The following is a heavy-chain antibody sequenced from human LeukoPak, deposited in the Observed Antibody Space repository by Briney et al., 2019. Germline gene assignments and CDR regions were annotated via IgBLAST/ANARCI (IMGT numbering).Heavy chain of an antibody. CDR3: ARDFWGKGNTIDY. CDR2: IYSGGST. Sequence: GGSLRLSCAASGFTVSSNYMSWVRQAPGKGLEWVSVIYSGGSTYYADSVKGRFTISRDNSKNTLYLQMNSLRAEGTAVYYCARDFWGKGNTIDYWGQGTLVTVSS. V-gene: IGHV3-66*02. J-gene: IGHJ4*02. D-gene: IGHD3-3*01. CDR1: GFTVSSNY.